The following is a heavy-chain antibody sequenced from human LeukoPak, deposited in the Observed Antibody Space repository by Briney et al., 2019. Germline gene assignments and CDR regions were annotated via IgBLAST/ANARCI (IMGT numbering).Heavy chain of an antibody. Sequence: GGSLRLSCAASGFTFSSYGMHWVRQAPGKGLEWVAFIRYDGSNKYYADSVRGRFTISRDNSKNTLYLQMNSLRAEDTAVYYCAKPRRDILPLDYWGQGTLVTVSS. D-gene: IGHD3-9*01. V-gene: IGHV3-30*02. CDR3: AKPRRDILPLDY. CDR1: GFTFSSYG. CDR2: IRYDGSNK. J-gene: IGHJ4*02.